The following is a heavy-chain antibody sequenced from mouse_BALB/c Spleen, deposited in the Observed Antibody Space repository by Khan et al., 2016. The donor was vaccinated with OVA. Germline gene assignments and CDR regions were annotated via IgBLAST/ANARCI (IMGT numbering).Heavy chain of an antibody. CDR2: IWAGGST. D-gene: IGHD2-10*01. CDR1: GFSLTNYG. Sequence: QVQLKESGPGLVAPSQSLSITCTVSGFSLTNYGVHWVRPPPGKGLEWLGIIWAGGSTNYNSALMSRVSIRKDNAKSQVFLKMNSLQTDDTAQYYCARATAYYGNYDAMDYWGQGTSVTVSS. CDR3: ARATAYYGNYDAMDY. V-gene: IGHV2-9*02. J-gene: IGHJ4*01.